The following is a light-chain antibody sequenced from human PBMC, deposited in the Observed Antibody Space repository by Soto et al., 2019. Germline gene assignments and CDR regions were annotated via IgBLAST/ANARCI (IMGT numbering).Light chain of an antibody. V-gene: IGKV3-11*01. J-gene: IGKJ4*01. CDR2: DAF. Sequence: EIVLTQSPATLSLSPGERATLSCRARQSVRNYLAWYQQKPGQAPRLLIYDAFNRATGIPARFSGSGSGTDFNLTISSLEPEDFAVYYCQHRSNWPLTFGGGTELEIK. CDR3: QHRSNWPLT. CDR1: QSVRNY.